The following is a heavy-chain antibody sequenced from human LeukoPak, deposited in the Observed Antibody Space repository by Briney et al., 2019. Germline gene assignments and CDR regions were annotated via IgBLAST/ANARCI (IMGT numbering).Heavy chain of an antibody. CDR3: AKDRQYGDYGGGDFFDS. CDR1: GFTFDDYA. Sequence: PGRSLRLSCAASGFTFDDYAMHWVRQAPGKGLQWISSISWVGDTSSYADSVKGRFTVSRDNTKGSLYLQMHSLRSEDTALYYCAKDRQYGDYGGGDFFDSWGQGTLVTVSS. J-gene: IGHJ4*02. CDR2: ISWVGDTS. D-gene: IGHD4-17*01. V-gene: IGHV3-43D*03.